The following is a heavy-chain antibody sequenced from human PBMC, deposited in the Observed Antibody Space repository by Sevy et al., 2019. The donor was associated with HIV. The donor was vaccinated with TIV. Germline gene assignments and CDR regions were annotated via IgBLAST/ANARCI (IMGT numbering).Heavy chain of an antibody. V-gene: IGHV4-59*01. CDR3: ARVGYYYDSSGYYDYFDY. Sequence: SETLSLTCTVSGGSISSYHWSWIRQPPGKGLEWIGYIYYSGSTNYNPSLKSRVTISVDTSKNQFSLKLSSVTAADTAVYYCARVGYYYDSSGYYDYFDYWGQGTLVTVSS. CDR2: IYYSGST. D-gene: IGHD3-22*01. CDR1: GGSISSYH. J-gene: IGHJ4*02.